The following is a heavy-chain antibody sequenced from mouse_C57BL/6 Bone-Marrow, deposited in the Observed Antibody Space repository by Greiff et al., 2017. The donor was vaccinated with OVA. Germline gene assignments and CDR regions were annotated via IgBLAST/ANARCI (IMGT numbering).Heavy chain of an antibody. CDR2: IWSGGST. Sequence: QVQLKESGPGLVQPSQSLSITCTVSGFSLTSYGVHWVRQSPGKGLEWLGVIWSGGSTDYNAAFISRLSISKDNSKSQVFFKMNSLQADDTAIYYWARRGRYDYWYLDVWGTGTTVTVSS. CDR1: GFSLTSYG. D-gene: IGHD2-3*01. J-gene: IGHJ1*03. V-gene: IGHV2-2*01. CDR3: ARRGRYDYWYLDV.